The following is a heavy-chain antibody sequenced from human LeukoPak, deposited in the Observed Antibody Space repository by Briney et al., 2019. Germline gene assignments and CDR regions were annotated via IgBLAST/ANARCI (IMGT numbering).Heavy chain of an antibody. V-gene: IGHV3-21*01. CDR2: ISSSSSYI. J-gene: IGHJ3*02. D-gene: IGHD3-22*01. CDR1: GFTFSSYS. CDR3: ARGLRITMIVPGAFDI. Sequence: GGSLRLSCAASGFTFSSYSMNWVRQAPGKGLEWVSSISSSSSYIYYADSVKGRFTISRDNAKNSLYLQMNSLRAEDTAVYYCARGLRITMIVPGAFDIWGQGTMVTVSS.